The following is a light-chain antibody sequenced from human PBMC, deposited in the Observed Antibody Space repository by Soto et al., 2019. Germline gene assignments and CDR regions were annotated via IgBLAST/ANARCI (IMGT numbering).Light chain of an antibody. V-gene: IGKV3-20*01. Sequence: ENVLTQSPGTLSLFPGERATLSCRASQSITLNYLAWYQQKPGQAPRLLISGASSRATGIPDRFSGSGSGTDFTLTISRLEPEDFAVYYCQQYGSSPYTFGQGTQVESK. CDR3: QQYGSSPYT. CDR1: QSITLNY. CDR2: GAS. J-gene: IGKJ2*01.